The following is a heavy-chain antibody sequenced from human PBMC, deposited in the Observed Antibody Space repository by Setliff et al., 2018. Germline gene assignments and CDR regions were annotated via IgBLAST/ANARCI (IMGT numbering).Heavy chain of an antibody. D-gene: IGHD3-10*01. CDR3: ARHEFVGGYYGSVTYRHFDY. CDR1: GGSIRSSSYQ. Sequence: PSETLSLTCTVSGGSIRSSSYQWGWVRQTPGKGLEWIGSIYYSGTAYYNPSLKSRVTISVDTSKNQFSLQVTSVTATDTAVYYCARHEFVGGYYGSVTYRHFDYWGQGILVTVSS. J-gene: IGHJ4*02. V-gene: IGHV4-39*01. CDR2: IYYSGTA.